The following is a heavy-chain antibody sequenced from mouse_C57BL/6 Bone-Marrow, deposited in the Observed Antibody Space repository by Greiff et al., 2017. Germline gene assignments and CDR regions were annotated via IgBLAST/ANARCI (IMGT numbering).Heavy chain of an antibody. Sequence: VQLQQSGAELARPGASVKLSCKASGYTFTSYGISWVKQRTGQGLEWIGEIYPRSGNTYYNEKFKGKATLTADKSSSTAYMELRSLTSEDSAVYFCAREGGRGSSLAWFAYWGQGTLVTVSA. D-gene: IGHD1-1*01. CDR1: GYTFTSYG. J-gene: IGHJ3*01. V-gene: IGHV1-81*01. CDR3: AREGGRGSSLAWFAY. CDR2: IYPRSGNT.